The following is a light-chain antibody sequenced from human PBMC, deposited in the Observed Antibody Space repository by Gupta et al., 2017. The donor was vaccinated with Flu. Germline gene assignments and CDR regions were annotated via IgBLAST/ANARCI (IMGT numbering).Light chain of an antibody. Sequence: ERLMTQSPVTLSVFPGERATLSCRASHSLNGKLAWYQQKPGQAPRLLIYGASTRSTGLPARFSASGSGTEFTLTISSLQSEDFAVYYCQEYYGWPPTFGHGTKVDIK. CDR3: QEYYGWPPT. J-gene: IGKJ1*01. CDR1: HSLNGK. V-gene: IGKV3-15*01. CDR2: GAS.